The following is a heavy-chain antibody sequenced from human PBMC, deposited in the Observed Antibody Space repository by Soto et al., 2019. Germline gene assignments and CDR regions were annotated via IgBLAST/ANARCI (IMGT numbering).Heavy chain of an antibody. V-gene: IGHV3-33*01. D-gene: IGHD1-26*01. CDR2: IWYDGSNK. Sequence: QVQLVESGGGVVQPGRSLRLSCAASGFTFSSYGMHWVRQAPGKGLEWVAVIWYDGSNKYYADSVKGRFTISRDNSKNTRYLQMNSLRAEDTAVYYCARDGTGSYYGSFDYWGQGTLVTVSS. J-gene: IGHJ4*02. CDR3: ARDGTGSYYGSFDY. CDR1: GFTFSSYG.